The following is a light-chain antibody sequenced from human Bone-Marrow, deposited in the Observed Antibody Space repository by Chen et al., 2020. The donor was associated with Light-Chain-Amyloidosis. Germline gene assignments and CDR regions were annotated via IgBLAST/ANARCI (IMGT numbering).Light chain of an antibody. V-gene: IGLV1-51*01. Sequence: QSALTQPTSVSAAPGQKVTISCSGSSSNVGNNYVSWYRQLPGTAPKLLIYDNSKRPSVIPDRFSGSKSGTSATLGITRLQTGDEADYDCGAWDSSLGMWVFGGGTKLTVL. CDR2: DNS. J-gene: IGLJ3*02. CDR3: GAWDSSLGMWV. CDR1: SSNVGNNY.